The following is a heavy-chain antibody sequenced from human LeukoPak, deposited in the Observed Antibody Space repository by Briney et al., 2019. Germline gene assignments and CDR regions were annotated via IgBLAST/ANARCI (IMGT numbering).Heavy chain of an antibody. CDR1: GYTFTSYY. CDR2: INPSGGST. Sequence: ASVKVSCKASGYTFTSYYMHWVRQAPGQGLEWMGIINPSGGSTGYAQKFQGRVTMTRDTSTSTVYMELSSLRSEDTAVYYCARDARGDDILTGSFYGMDVWGQGTTVTVSS. D-gene: IGHD3-9*01. CDR3: ARDARGDDILTGSFYGMDV. J-gene: IGHJ6*02. V-gene: IGHV1-46*01.